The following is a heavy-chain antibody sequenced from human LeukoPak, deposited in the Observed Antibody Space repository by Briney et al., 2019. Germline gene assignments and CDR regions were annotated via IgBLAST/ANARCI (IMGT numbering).Heavy chain of an antibody. Sequence: SETLSLTCAVYGGSFSGYYWSWIRQPPGKGLEWIAYIYYTGSTNYNPSLKSRVTISVDTSKNQFSLKLSSVTAADTAVYYCARLSRLATYYYYYMDVWGKGTTVTISS. CDR2: IYYTGST. V-gene: IGHV4-59*01. D-gene: IGHD6-19*01. J-gene: IGHJ6*03. CDR3: ARLSRLATYYYYYMDV. CDR1: GGSFSGYY.